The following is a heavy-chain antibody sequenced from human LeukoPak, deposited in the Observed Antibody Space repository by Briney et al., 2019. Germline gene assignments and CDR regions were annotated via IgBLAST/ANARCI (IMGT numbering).Heavy chain of an antibody. Sequence: KPSETLSLTCAVYGGSFSGYYWSWIRQPSGKGLEWIGEINHSGSTNYNPSLKSRVTISVDTSKNQFSLKLSSVTAADTAVYYCARVGYRYYDFWSGYYREGTGAIGYWGQGTLVTVSS. CDR1: GGSFSGYY. V-gene: IGHV4-34*01. J-gene: IGHJ4*02. CDR2: INHSGST. D-gene: IGHD3-3*01. CDR3: ARVGYRYYDFWSGYYREGTGAIGY.